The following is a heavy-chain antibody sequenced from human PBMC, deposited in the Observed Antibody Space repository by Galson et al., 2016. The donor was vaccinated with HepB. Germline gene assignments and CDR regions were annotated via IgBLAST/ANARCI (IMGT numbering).Heavy chain of an antibody. Sequence: SLRLSCAASGFTFSGHGMHWVRQAPGRGLEWVAVISKDGSDKQYVDSVKGRFTVSRDNSKNMLFLQMNSLRAEDTAVYYCARDYILWRFDYWGQGALVTVSS. D-gene: IGHD2-21*01. CDR2: ISKDGSDK. CDR3: ARDYILWRFDY. V-gene: IGHV3-33*05. J-gene: IGHJ4*02. CDR1: GFTFSGHG.